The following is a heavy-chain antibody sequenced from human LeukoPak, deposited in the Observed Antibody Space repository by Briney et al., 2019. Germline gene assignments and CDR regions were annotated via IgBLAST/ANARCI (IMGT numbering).Heavy chain of an antibody. CDR3: ARRTLDYSNHYYFDY. V-gene: IGHV4-39*07. Sequence: SETLSLTCTVSGGSISSGSYYWGWIRQPPGKGLEWIGSIYYSGSTYYNPSLKSRVTISVDTSKNQFSLKLSSVTAADTAVYYCARRTLDYSNHYYFDYWGQGTLVTVSS. CDR1: GGSISSGSYY. J-gene: IGHJ4*02. D-gene: IGHD4-11*01. CDR2: IYYSGST.